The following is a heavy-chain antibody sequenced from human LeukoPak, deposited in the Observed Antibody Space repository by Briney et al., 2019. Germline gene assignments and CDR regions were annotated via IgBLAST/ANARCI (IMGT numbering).Heavy chain of an antibody. Sequence: PGGSLRLSCAASGFTFSSYAMSWVRQAPGKGLEWVSYISSSSSTIYYADSVKGRFTISRDNAKNSLYLQMNSLRAEDTAVYYCATRMSGNDAFDIWGQGTMVTVSS. CDR3: ATRMSGNDAFDI. CDR1: GFTFSSYA. V-gene: IGHV3-48*01. D-gene: IGHD4-23*01. CDR2: ISSSSSTI. J-gene: IGHJ3*02.